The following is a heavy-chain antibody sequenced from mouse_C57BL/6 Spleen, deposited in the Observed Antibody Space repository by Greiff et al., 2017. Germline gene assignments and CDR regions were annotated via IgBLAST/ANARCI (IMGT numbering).Heavy chain of an antibody. V-gene: IGHV1-53*01. Sequence: QVHVKQPGTELVKPGASVKLSCKASGYTFTSYWMHWVKQRPGQGLEWIGNINPSNGGTNYNEKFKSKATLTVDKSSSTAYMQLSSLTSEDSAVYYCAGRGGYYPYAMDYWGQGTSVTVSS. J-gene: IGHJ4*01. CDR2: INPSNGGT. CDR3: AGRGGYYPYAMDY. CDR1: GYTFTSYW. D-gene: IGHD2-3*01.